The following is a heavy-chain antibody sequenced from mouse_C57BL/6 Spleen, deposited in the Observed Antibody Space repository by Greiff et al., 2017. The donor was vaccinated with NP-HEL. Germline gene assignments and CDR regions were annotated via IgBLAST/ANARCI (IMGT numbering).Heavy chain of an antibody. CDR3: ARSRSSYAEYDAMDY. J-gene: IGHJ4*01. V-gene: IGHV1-53*01. D-gene: IGHD1-1*01. Sequence: QVQLQQPGTELVKPGASVKLSCKASGYTFTSYWMHWVKQRPGQGLEWIGNINPCNGGTNYNEKFKSKATLTVDKSSSTASMQLSSLTSEDSAVYYGARSRSSYAEYDAMDYWGQGTSVTVSS. CDR1: GYTFTSYW. CDR2: INPCNGGT.